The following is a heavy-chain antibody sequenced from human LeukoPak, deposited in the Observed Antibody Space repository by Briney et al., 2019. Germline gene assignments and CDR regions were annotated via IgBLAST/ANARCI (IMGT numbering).Heavy chain of an antibody. CDR2: ISSSSSTI. CDR3: ARVVDYYDGTGSYTPTYYFDY. J-gene: IGHJ4*02. Sequence: GGSLRLSCAASGFTFSSYSMNWVRQAPGKGLEWVSYISSSSSTIYYADSVKGRFTISRDNAKNSLYLQMNGLRAEDTALYYCARVVDYYDGTGSYTPTYYFDYWGQGILVTVSS. CDR1: GFTFSSYS. V-gene: IGHV3-48*04. D-gene: IGHD3-22*01.